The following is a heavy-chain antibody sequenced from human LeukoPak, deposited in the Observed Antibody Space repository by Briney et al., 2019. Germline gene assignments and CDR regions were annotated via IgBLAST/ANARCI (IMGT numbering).Heavy chain of an antibody. J-gene: IGHJ5*02. CDR1: GGSISSSSYY. Sequence: SETLSLTCTVSGGSISSSSYYWGWIRQPPGKGLEWIGSIYYSGSTYYNPSLKSRVTISVDTSKNQFSLKLSSVTAADTAVYYCARGKPNWFDPWGQGTLVTVSS. V-gene: IGHV4-39*01. CDR3: ARGKPNWFDP. CDR2: IYYSGST. D-gene: IGHD4-23*01.